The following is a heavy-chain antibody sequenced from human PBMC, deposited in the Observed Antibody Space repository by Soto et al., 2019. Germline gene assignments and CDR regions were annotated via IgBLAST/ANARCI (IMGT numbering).Heavy chain of an antibody. J-gene: IGHJ3*02. CDR3: AKDSGSSGSDAFDI. V-gene: IGHV3-9*01. CDR2: ISWNSGSI. CDR1: GFTFDDYA. D-gene: IGHD3-22*01. Sequence: RRLSCAASGFTFDDYAMHWVRQAPGKGLEWVSGISWNSGSIGYADSVKGRFTISRDNAKNSLYLQMNSLRAEDTALYYCAKDSGSSGSDAFDIWGQGTMVTVSS.